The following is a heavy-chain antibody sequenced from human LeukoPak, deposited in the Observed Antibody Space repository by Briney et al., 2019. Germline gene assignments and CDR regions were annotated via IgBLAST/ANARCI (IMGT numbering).Heavy chain of an antibody. D-gene: IGHD3-10*01. CDR1: GFTFSSYA. Sequence: SGGSLRLSCAASGFTFSSYAMHWVRQAPGKGLEWVAVISYDGSNKYYADSVKGRFTISRDNSKNTLYLQMNSLRAEDTAVYYCARDRNGGVRTMVRNTAFDYWGQGTLVTVSS. V-gene: IGHV3-30-3*01. J-gene: IGHJ4*02. CDR2: ISYDGSNK. CDR3: ARDRNGGVRTMVRNTAFDY.